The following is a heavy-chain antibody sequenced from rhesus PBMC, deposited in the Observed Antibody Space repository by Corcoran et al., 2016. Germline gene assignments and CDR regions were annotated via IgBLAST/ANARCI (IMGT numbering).Heavy chain of an antibody. Sequence: EVQLVESGAGLVQPGGSLRLSCAASGFTFSNSWMSWVRQAPGKGLAWVARIKRKADGETADYAASVKGRFPISRDDSKNTLYLQMNSLKTEDTAVYYCTTTFYEDDYGYYYTGAFDFWGQGLRVTVSS. J-gene: IGHJ3*01. D-gene: IGHD3-9*01. CDR3: TTTFYEDDYGYYYTGAFDF. CDR1: GFTFSNSW. V-gene: IGHV3-30*02. CDR2: IKRKADGETA.